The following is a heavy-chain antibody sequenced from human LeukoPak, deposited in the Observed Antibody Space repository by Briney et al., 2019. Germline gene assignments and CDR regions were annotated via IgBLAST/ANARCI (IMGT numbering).Heavy chain of an antibody. CDR3: ARYTKYRYSSSWSVYDFDMYV. CDR1: GGSFSGYY. V-gene: IGHV4-34*01. Sequence: PSETLSLTCAVYGGSFSGYYWGWIRQPPGKGLEWIGSIYYSGSTYSNPFLRSGATTSVDTSRNQFSLKRSSWTAADTAVYYWARYTKYRYSSSWSVYDFDMYVWGKGTTVTIS. D-gene: IGHD6-13*01. J-gene: IGHJ6*04. CDR2: IYYSGST.